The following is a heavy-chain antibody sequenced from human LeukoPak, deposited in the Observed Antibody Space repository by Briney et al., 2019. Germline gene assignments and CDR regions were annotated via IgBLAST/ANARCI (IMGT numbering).Heavy chain of an antibody. Sequence: GASLQISCQGSGYNCANYWVACVRQLPGKGLEWMGIIHPGKSDIRYSPSFQGQVTISADKSISTAYLQWSSLKASDTAIYYCARTPTGFPNWFDPWGQGNMVTVSS. D-gene: IGHD2-8*02. CDR1: GYNCANYW. V-gene: IGHV5-51*01. J-gene: IGHJ5*02. CDR2: IHPGKSDI. CDR3: ARTPTGFPNWFDP.